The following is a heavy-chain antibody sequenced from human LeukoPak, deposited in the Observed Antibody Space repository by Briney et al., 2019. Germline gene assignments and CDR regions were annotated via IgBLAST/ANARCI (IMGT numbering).Heavy chain of an antibody. Sequence: GGSLRLSCAASAFTFNNYAMSWVRQSPGKGLEWVAIITGSGTSTYYADSVKGRFIISRDSSKNTLYLQMNSLRAEDTAVYYCAKTHYYDSSGYYLDYWGQGTLVTVSS. CDR2: ITGSGTST. J-gene: IGHJ4*02. V-gene: IGHV3-23*01. CDR3: AKTHYYDSSGYYLDY. D-gene: IGHD3-22*01. CDR1: AFTFNNYA.